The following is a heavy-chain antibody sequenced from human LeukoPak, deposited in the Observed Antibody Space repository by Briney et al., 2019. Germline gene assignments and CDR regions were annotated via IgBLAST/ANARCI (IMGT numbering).Heavy chain of an antibody. D-gene: IGHD6-13*01. V-gene: IGHV3-30-3*01. CDR2: ISYDGSNK. Sequence: AGGSLRLSCAASGFTFSSYAMHWVRQAPGKGLEWVAVISYDGSNKYYADSVKGRFTISRDNSKNTLYLQMNSLRAEDTAVYYCARRSRYSSSWYFDYWGQGTLVTVSS. CDR1: GFTFSSYA. J-gene: IGHJ4*02. CDR3: ARRSRYSSSWYFDY.